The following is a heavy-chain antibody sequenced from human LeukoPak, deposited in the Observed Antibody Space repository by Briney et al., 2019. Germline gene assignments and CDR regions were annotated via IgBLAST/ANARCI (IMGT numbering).Heavy chain of an antibody. CDR2: ISAGSGST. CDR3: AKSHEPYYYDSSGYYDDY. V-gene: IGHV3-23*01. D-gene: IGHD3-22*01. Sequence: GGSLRLSCAASGFRFSGYGMSWVRQAPGKGLEWVSSISAGSGSTDYADSVKGRFTISRDDSKNTLYLQMKSLRAEDTAVYYCAKSHEPYYYDSSGYYDDYWGQGTLVIVSS. J-gene: IGHJ4*02. CDR1: GFRFSGYG.